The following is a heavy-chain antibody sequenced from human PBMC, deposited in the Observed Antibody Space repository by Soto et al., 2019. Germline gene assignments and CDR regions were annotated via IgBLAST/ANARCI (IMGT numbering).Heavy chain of an antibody. CDR2: IGGSGRTT. J-gene: IGHJ4*02. D-gene: IGHD3-22*01. V-gene: IGHV3-23*01. Sequence: LRLSCAASAFTFNNYAMSWVRQAPGKGLEWVSGIGGSGRTTYYADSVKGRFTISRDNSNNTLFLQMNSLRAEDTAVYYCAKSRYSDSSGDFYDYWGQGTLVTVS. CDR3: AKSRYSDSSGDFYDY. CDR1: AFTFNNYA.